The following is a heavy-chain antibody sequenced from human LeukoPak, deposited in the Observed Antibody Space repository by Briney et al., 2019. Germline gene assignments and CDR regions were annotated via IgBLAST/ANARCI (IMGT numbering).Heavy chain of an antibody. CDR2: ISYAGSNN. Sequence: GGSLRLSCAASGFTFSSYTMDWVRQAPGKGLEWVARISYAGSNNYYADSVKGRFTISSDNPKNTLYLQMDSLRAEDTAVYYCARATHTTYVLGRYYYYAMDVWGQGTTVTVSS. D-gene: IGHD3-10*02. J-gene: IGHJ6*02. CDR1: GFTFSSYT. V-gene: IGHV3-30-3*01. CDR3: ARATHTTYVLGRYYYYAMDV.